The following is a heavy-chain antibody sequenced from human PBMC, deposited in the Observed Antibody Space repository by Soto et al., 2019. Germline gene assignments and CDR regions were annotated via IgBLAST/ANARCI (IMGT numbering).Heavy chain of an antibody. J-gene: IGHJ6*02. V-gene: IGHV4-34*01. CDR2: INHSGST. Sequence: SETLSLACAVYGGSFSGYYWSLIRQPRGKGLEWIGEINHSGSTNYNPSLKSRVTISVDTSKNQFSLKLSSVTAADTAVYYCARDQWLVLRYYYGMDVWGQGTTVTVSS. D-gene: IGHD6-19*01. CDR1: GGSFSGYY. CDR3: ARDQWLVLRYYYGMDV.